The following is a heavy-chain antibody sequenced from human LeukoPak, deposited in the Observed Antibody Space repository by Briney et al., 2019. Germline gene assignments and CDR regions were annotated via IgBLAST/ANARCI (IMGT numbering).Heavy chain of an antibody. CDR1: GFTFSSYA. CDR2: ISGSGGST. V-gene: IGHV3-23*01. CDR3: ARDVFGARGVITYFDY. D-gene: IGHD3-10*01. Sequence: QSGGSLRLSCAASGFTFSSYAMSWVRQAPGKGLEWVSAISGSGGSTYYADSVKGRFTISRDNAKNSLYLQMNSLRAEDTAVYFCARDVFGARGVITYFDYWGQGTLVTVSS. J-gene: IGHJ4*02.